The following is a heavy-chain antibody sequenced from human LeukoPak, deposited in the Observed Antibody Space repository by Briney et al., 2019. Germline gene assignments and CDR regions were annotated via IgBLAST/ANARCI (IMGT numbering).Heavy chain of an antibody. Sequence: GGSLRLSCAASGFTLSNNWMSWVRQAPGNGLEWVAYIKQDVSEKIYVNSVTGLFNISRNKAKNSMYLQMTSLRAEDTAVYYCARDTSGWYLGRFYDLDYWGQGTLVTVAS. J-gene: IGHJ4*02. D-gene: IGHD6-19*01. CDR3: ARDTSGWYLGRFYDLDY. V-gene: IGHV3-7*01. CDR2: IKQDVSEK. CDR1: GFTLSNNW.